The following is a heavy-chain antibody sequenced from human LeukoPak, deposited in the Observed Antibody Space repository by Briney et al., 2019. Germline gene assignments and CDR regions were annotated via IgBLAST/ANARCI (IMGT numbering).Heavy chain of an antibody. CDR3: ALTPDYYGSGSFDY. V-gene: IGHV3-69-1*01. CDR1: GFTFRDYV. Sequence: PGGSLRLSCAASGFTFRDYVMTWVRQAPGKGLEWVSTINVGGRSDYADSVKGRFTISRDNAKNSLYLQMNSLRAEDTAVYYCALTPDYYGSGSFDYWGQGTLVTVSS. D-gene: IGHD3-10*01. CDR2: INVGGRS. J-gene: IGHJ4*02.